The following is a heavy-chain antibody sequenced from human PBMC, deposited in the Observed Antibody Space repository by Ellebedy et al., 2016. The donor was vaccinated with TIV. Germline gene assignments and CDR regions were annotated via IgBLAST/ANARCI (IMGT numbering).Heavy chain of an antibody. CDR1: GFSFSNYG. CDR3: AKEWKWEQNYYGMNV. Sequence: PGGSLRLSCVASGFSFSNYGMHWVRQAPGKGLDWVAVISYDGSDEYYADSAQGRFTISRDNSKNTLYLQMNSLKTDDTAVYYGAKEWKWEQNYYGMNVWGQGTTVTVSS. J-gene: IGHJ6*02. V-gene: IGHV3-30*18. D-gene: IGHD1-26*01. CDR2: ISYDGSDE.